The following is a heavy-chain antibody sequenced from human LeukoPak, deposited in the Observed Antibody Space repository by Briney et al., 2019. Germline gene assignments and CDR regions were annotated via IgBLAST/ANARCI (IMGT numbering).Heavy chain of an antibody. CDR3: AISSPNYYYYYYMDV. J-gene: IGHJ6*03. D-gene: IGHD6-13*01. CDR2: IYYSGST. Sequence: SETLSLTCTVSGGSISSHYWSWIRQPPGKGLEWIGYIYYSGSTNYNPSLKSRVTISVDTSKNQFSLKLSSVTAADTAVYYCAISSPNYYYYYYMDVWGKGTTVTVSS. CDR1: GGSISSHY. V-gene: IGHV4-59*11.